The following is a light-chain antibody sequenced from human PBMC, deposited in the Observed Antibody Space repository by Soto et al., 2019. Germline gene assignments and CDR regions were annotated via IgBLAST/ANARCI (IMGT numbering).Light chain of an antibody. V-gene: IGLV1-44*01. CDR1: SSNIGSKS. CDR2: SNN. J-gene: IGLJ2*01. Sequence: QAVVTQPPSVSGTPGQRVNMSCSGSSSNIGSKSVSWYQHLPQTAPKLLIYSNNQRPSGVPGRFSGSKSGTSASLAISGLQSDDETQYYYAAWDDSLNVLVFGGGTKLTVL. CDR3: AAWDDSLNVLV.